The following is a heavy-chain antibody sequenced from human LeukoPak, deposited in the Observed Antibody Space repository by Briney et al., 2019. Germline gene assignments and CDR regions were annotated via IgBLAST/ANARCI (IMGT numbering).Heavy chain of an antibody. Sequence: GGSLRLSCAASGFTVSSNYMSWVRRAPGKGLEWVSVIYSGGSTYYADSVKGRFTTSRDNSKNTLYLQMNSLRAEDTAVYYCARVVLNYGSIYMDVWGKGTTVTISS. CDR3: ARVVLNYGSIYMDV. D-gene: IGHD3-10*01. CDR2: IYSGGST. V-gene: IGHV3-53*01. J-gene: IGHJ6*03. CDR1: GFTVSSNY.